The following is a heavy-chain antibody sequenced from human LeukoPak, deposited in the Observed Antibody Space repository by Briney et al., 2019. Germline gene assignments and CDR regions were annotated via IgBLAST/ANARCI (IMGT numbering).Heavy chain of an antibody. CDR3: ARDGHIRGFDS. D-gene: IGHD2-21*01. Sequence: PSETLSLTCSVSGDSSSEYYWSWIRQSPGKGLEWIASIYYTGSTNYNPSLKSRVTISLDTSKNLLSLTMTSVTAADTAIYFCARDGHIRGFDSWGQGTLVIVSS. V-gene: IGHV4-59*12. CDR1: GDSSSEYY. CDR2: IYYTGST. J-gene: IGHJ4*02.